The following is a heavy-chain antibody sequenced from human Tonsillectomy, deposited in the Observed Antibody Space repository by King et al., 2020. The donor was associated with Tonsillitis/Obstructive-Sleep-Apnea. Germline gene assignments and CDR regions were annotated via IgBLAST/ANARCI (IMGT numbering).Heavy chain of an antibody. V-gene: IGHV3-30*04. D-gene: IGHD6-6*01. CDR2: MSYDGSDK. CDR3: ARGGGDYSSSSQSPFDI. CDR1: GFTFSSYA. J-gene: IGHJ3*02. Sequence: VQLVESGGGVVQPGRSLRLSCAASGFTFSSYAMHWVRQAPGKGLEWVALMSYDGSDKYYADSVKGRFTISRDNSKKTLYLQMNSLRAEDTAVYYCARGGGDYSSSSQSPFDIWGQGTMVTVSS.